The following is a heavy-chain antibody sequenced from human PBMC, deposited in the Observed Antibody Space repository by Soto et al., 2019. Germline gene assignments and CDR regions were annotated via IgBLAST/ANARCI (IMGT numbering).Heavy chain of an antibody. D-gene: IGHD3-9*01. Sequence: GESLKISCKGSGYSFTSYWIGWVRQMPGKGLEWMGIIYPGDSDTRYSPSFQGQVTISADKSISTAYLQWSSLKASDTAMYYCARQTDNYDILTGYYYYYMDVWGKGTTVTVSS. V-gene: IGHV5-51*01. CDR2: IYPGDSDT. J-gene: IGHJ6*03. CDR3: ARQTDNYDILTGYYYYYMDV. CDR1: GYSFTSYW.